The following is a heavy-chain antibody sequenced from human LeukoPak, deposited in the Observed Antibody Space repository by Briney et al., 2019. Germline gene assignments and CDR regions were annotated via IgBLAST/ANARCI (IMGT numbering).Heavy chain of an antibody. V-gene: IGHV4-4*07. J-gene: IGHJ4*02. Sequence: SETLSLTCTVSGGSISSYYWSWIRQPAGKGLEWIGRIYTSGSTNYNPSLKSRVTMSVDTSKNQFSLKLSSVTAADTAVYYCARVASGTLYEWEYYFDYWGQGTLVTVSS. CDR1: GGSISSYY. CDR3: ARVASGTLYEWEYYFDY. CDR2: IYTSGST. D-gene: IGHD1-26*01.